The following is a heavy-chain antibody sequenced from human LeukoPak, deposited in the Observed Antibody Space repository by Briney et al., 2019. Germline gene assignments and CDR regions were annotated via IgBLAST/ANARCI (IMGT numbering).Heavy chain of an antibody. D-gene: IGHD1-26*01. CDR2: ISAYNGNT. Sequence: ASVKVSCKASGYTFTSYGITWVRQAPGQGLEWMGWISAYNGNTNYAQKLQGRVTMTTDTSTSTAYMELRSLRSDDTAGYYCARTRRDSGSYYYYYGMDVWGQGTTVTVSS. V-gene: IGHV1-18*01. CDR1: GYTFTSYG. J-gene: IGHJ6*02. CDR3: ARTRRDSGSYYYYYGMDV.